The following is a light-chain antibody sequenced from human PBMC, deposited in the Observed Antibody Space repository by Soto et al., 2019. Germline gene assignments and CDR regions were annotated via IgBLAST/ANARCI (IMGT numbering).Light chain of an antibody. CDR2: DAS. CDR3: QHYGSSVLT. Sequence: EIVLTQSPGTVSLSPGERATLSCRASQSVSNSYLAWYQQKPGQAPRLLIYDASSRATGIPDRFSGSGSGTDFTLTISRLEPEDFAVYYCQHYGSSVLTFGGGTKVEIK. J-gene: IGKJ4*01. V-gene: IGKV3-20*01. CDR1: QSVSNSY.